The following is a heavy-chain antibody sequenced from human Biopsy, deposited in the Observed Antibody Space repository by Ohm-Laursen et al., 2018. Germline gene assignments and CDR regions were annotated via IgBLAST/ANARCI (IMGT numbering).Heavy chain of an antibody. CDR1: GFTFSTYA. J-gene: IGHJ5*02. V-gene: IGHV3-23*01. CDR2: ITGSGGST. CDR3: ARDSLVGGLS. Sequence: SLRLSCTASGFTFSTYAMTWVRQAPGEGLEWVSSITGSGGSTYYPDSVKGRFTISRDNSKNSLYLQMNSLRAEDTAVYYCARDSLVGGLSWGQGTLVTVSS. D-gene: IGHD2-8*02.